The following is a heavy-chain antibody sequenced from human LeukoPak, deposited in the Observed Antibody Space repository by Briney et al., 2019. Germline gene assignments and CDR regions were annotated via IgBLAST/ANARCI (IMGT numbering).Heavy chain of an antibody. CDR1: GFTFSGYW. Sequence: PGGSLRLSCAGFTFSGYWMHWVRQAPGKGLVWVSRINSDGSTTYYADSVKGRFTISRDNAKNILHLQMNSLRAEDTAVYYCVSGDASPGGQGTLVTVSS. V-gene: IGHV3-74*01. CDR3: VSGDASP. D-gene: IGHD7-27*01. J-gene: IGHJ5*02. CDR2: INSDGSTT.